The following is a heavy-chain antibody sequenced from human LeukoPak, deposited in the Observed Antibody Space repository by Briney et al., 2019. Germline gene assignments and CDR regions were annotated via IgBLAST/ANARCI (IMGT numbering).Heavy chain of an antibody. Sequence: GGSLRLSCAASGFTFSSYGMHWVRQAQGKGLEWVAVISYDGSNKYYEDSVKGRFTISRDNAKNSLYLQMSDLRAEDTSVYYCARDYNYCSSDRCYDAFDIWGQGTMVTVSS. V-gene: IGHV3-30*03. CDR2: ISYDGSNK. CDR3: ARDYNYCSSDRCYDAFDI. J-gene: IGHJ3*02. CDR1: GFTFSSYG. D-gene: IGHD2-2*01.